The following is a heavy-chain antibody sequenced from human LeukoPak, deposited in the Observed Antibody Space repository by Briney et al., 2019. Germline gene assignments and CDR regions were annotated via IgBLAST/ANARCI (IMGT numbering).Heavy chain of an antibody. CDR2: INPNSGGT. CDR1: GYTFTYYY. Sequence: ASVKVSCKASGYTFTYYYMHWVRHAPGQGLEWMGRINPNSGGTNYAQRFQGRVTMTRDTSINTSYVDLSRLRSDDTAVHNCARGRKSVSYFAVVAAYYFDFWGQGTLVTVSS. V-gene: IGHV1-2*06. CDR3: ARGRKSVSYFAVVAAYYFDF. D-gene: IGHD2-21*01. J-gene: IGHJ4*02.